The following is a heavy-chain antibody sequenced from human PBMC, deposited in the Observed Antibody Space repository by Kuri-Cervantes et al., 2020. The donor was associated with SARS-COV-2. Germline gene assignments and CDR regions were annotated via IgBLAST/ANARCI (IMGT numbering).Heavy chain of an antibody. CDR3: ARHIPHIVVVPAAINNWFDP. J-gene: IGHJ5*02. V-gene: IGHV4-34*01. D-gene: IGHD2-2*01. CDR1: GGSFSGYY. Sequence: GSLRLSCAVYGGSFSGYYWSWIRQPPGKGLEWIGEINHSGSTNYNPSLKSRVTISVDTSKNQFSLKLSSVTAADTAVYYCARHIPHIVVVPAAINNWFDPWGQGTLVTVSS. CDR2: INHSGST.